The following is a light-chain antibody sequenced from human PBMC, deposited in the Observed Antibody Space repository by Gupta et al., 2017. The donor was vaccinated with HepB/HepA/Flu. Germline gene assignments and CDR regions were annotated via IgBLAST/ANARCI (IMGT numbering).Light chain of an antibody. CDR2: WAS. CDR1: QSVLYSSNNKNY. CDR3: QQYCKTTWT. J-gene: IGKJ1*01. Sequence: DIVMTQSHDSLAVSLGERATINCKSSQSVLYSSNNKNYLAWYQQKPGQPPKLLIYWASTRESGVPDRVSGSGSGTDFTLTISSLQAEVVAVDYGQQYCKTTWTFGQGTKVEIK. V-gene: IGKV4-1*01.